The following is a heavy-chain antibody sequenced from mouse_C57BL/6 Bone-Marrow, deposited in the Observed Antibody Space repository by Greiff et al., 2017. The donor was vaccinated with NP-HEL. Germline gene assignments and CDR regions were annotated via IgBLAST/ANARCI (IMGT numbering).Heavy chain of an antibody. D-gene: IGHD1-1*01. V-gene: IGHV14-3*01. CDR1: GFNIKNTY. Sequence: DVKLVESVAELVRPGASVKLSCTASGFNIKNTYMHWVKQRPEQGLEWIGRIDPANGNTKYAPKFQGKATITADTSSNTAYLQLSSLTSEDTAIYYCARSNTTASGYFDVWGTGTTVTVSS. CDR3: ARSNTTASGYFDV. J-gene: IGHJ1*03. CDR2: IDPANGNT.